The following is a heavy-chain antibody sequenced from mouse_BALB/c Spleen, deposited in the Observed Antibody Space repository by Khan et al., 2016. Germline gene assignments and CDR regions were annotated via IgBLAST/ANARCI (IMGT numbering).Heavy chain of an antibody. CDR3: ASYGNFAY. CDR1: GFNIKDTY. CDR2: IDPANGNT. Sequence: EVQLQESGAELVKPGASVKLSCTASGFNIKDTYMHWVKQRPEQGLEWIGRIDPANGNTKYDPKFQGKATITADTSSNTAYLQLSSLTSEDTAVYYCASYGNFAYWGQGTLVTVSA. V-gene: IGHV14-3*02. J-gene: IGHJ3*01. D-gene: IGHD2-1*01.